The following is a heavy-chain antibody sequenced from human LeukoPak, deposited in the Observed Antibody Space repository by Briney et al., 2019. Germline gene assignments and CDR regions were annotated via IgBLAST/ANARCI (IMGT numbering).Heavy chain of an antibody. CDR2: IDSGGSNT. V-gene: IGHV3-74*01. CDR3: TRDRSYSSDF. Sequence: GGSLRLSSTASGFTFSSYLTHWGRQAPGKGLVWVSRIDSGGSNTNYADSVKGRVTISRDNAKNTLYLEMNNLRDEDTAVYYCTRDRSYSSDFWGQGTLVTVSS. J-gene: IGHJ4*02. D-gene: IGHD2-21*01. CDR1: GFTFSSYL.